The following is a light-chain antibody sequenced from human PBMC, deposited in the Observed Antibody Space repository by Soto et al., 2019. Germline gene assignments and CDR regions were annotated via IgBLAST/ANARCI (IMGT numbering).Light chain of an antibody. V-gene: IGKV3-15*01. CDR1: QRVTTN. J-gene: IGKJ4*01. CDR2: DAS. CDR3: QQYDRWPVT. Sequence: EVVMTQSPATLSVSPGERVTFSCRASQRVTTNLAWYQHKPGQSPRLLISDASTGASGIPPRFSGSGSGTEFTLTIYRLQSADFAVYYFQQYDRWPVTFGGGTKVVIK.